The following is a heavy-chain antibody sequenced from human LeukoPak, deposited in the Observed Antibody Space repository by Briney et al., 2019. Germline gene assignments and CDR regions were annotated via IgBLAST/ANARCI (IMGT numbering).Heavy chain of an antibody. CDR1: GGSFSGYY. CDR2: INHSGST. V-gene: IGHV4-34*01. CDR3: ARHHGRPMTPYDY. J-gene: IGHJ4*02. D-gene: IGHD3-22*01. Sequence: KPSETLSLTFAVYGGSFSGYYWSWIRQPPGKGLEWIGEINHSGSTNYNPSLKSRVTISVDTSKNQFSLKLSSVTAADTAVYYCARHHGRPMTPYDYWGQGTLVTVSS.